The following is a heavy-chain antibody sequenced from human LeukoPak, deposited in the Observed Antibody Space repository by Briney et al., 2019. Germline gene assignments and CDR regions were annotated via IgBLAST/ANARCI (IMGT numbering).Heavy chain of an antibody. CDR1: GYTFTGYY. V-gene: IGHV1-2*02. CDR3: ARVNPPYPRALNWFDP. D-gene: IGHD1-14*01. CDR2: INPNSGGT. J-gene: IGHJ5*02. Sequence: GASVKVSCKASGYTFTGYYMHWVRQAPGQGLEWMGWINPNSGGTNYAQRFQGRVTMTRDTSISTAYMELSRLRSDDTAVYYCARVNPPYPRALNWFDPWGQGALVTVSS.